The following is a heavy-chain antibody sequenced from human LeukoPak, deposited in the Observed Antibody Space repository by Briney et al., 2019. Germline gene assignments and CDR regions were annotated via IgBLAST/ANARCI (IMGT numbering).Heavy chain of an antibody. CDR3: AKGLATIFGVVMTYFDY. D-gene: IGHD3-3*01. V-gene: IGHV3-30*18. Sequence: GGSLRLSCAASGFTFSSYGMHWVRQAPGKGLEWVAVISYDGSNKYYADSVKGRFTISRDNSKNTLYLQMNSLRAEDTAVYYCAKGLATIFGVVMTYFDYWGQGTLVTVSS. CDR2: ISYDGSNK. CDR1: GFTFSSYG. J-gene: IGHJ4*02.